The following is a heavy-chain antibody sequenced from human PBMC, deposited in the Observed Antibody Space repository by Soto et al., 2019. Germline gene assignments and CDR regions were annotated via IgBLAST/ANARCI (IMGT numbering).Heavy chain of an antibody. CDR2: ISAYNGNT. CDR3: ARGRNWWLDP. CDR1: GYTFTSYG. V-gene: IGHV1-18*01. J-gene: IGHJ5*02. Sequence: ASVKVSCKASGYTFTSYGISWVRQAPGQGLEWMGWISAYNGNTNYAQKLQGRVTMTTDTSTSTAYMELRRLRSADTPEYYCARGRNWWLDPWGKGPLVTVSS.